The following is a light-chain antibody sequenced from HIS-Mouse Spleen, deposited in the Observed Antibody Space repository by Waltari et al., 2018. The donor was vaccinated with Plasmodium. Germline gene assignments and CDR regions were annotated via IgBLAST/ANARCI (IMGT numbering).Light chain of an antibody. V-gene: IGLV3-10*01. J-gene: IGLJ3*02. CDR2: EDS. CDR3: YSTDSSGNHRV. CDR1: ALPKKY. Sequence: SYELTQPPSVSVSPGQTARITCSGDALPKKYAYWYQPKSGQAPGLVIYEDSKRPPGIPERFSGSSSGTMATLTISGAQVEDEADYYCYSTDSSGNHRVFGGGTKLTVL.